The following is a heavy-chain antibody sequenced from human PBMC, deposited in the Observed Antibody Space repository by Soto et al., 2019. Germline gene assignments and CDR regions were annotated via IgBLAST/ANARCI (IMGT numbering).Heavy chain of an antibody. D-gene: IGHD2-15*01. V-gene: IGHV3-23*01. CDR1: GFTFSSYA. J-gene: IGHJ4*02. CDR3: AKIVVVVAATRGYFDY. Sequence: LRLSCAASGFTFSSYAMSWVRQAPGKGLEWVSAISGSGGSTYYADSVKGRFTISRDNSKNTLYLQMNSLRAEDTAVYYCAKIVVVVAATRGYFDYWGQGALVTVSS. CDR2: ISGSGGST.